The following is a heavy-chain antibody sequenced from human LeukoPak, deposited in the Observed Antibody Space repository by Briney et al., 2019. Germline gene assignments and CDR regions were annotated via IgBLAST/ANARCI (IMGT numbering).Heavy chain of an antibody. J-gene: IGHJ5*02. CDR1: GGSVSGGDSY. V-gene: IGHV4-34*01. Sequence: PSETLSLTCNVSGGSVSGGDSYWSWIRQPPGKGLEWIGEINHSGSTKYNPSLKSRVTISVDTSKNQFSLKLSSVTAADTAVYYCARGISSPIAARGTFDPWGQGTLVTVSS. CDR3: ARGISSPIAARGTFDP. D-gene: IGHD6-6*01. CDR2: INHSGST.